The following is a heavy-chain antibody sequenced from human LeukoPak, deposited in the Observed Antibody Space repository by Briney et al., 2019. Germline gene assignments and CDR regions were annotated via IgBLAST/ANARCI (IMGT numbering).Heavy chain of an antibody. D-gene: IGHD1-26*01. CDR3: ARDSGSYFHYYYGMDV. CDR2: INHSGST. V-gene: IGHV4-34*01. CDR1: GGSFSGYY. J-gene: IGHJ6*02. Sequence: SEILSLTCAVYGGSFSGYYWSWIRQPPGKGLEWIGEINHSGSTNYNPSLKSRVTISVDTSKNQFSLKLSSVTAADTAVYYCARDSGSYFHYYYGMDVWGQGTTVTVSS.